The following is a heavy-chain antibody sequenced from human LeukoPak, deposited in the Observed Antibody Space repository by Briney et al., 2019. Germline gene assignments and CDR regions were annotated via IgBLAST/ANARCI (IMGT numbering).Heavy chain of an antibody. D-gene: IGHD6-19*01. Sequence: GSLRLSCAASGFTVSSNYMSWVRQAPGKGLEWVSVIYSGGSTYYADFVKGRFTISRDNSKNTLYLQMNSLRAEDTAVYYCARDRGSSGWYYFDYWGQGTLVTVSS. J-gene: IGHJ4*02. V-gene: IGHV3-66*01. CDR2: IYSGGST. CDR3: ARDRGSSGWYYFDY. CDR1: GFTVSSNY.